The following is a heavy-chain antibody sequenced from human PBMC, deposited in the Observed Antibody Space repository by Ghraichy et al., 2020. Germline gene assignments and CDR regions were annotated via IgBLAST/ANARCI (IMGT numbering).Heavy chain of an antibody. Sequence: SCAASGFTFSSYDMHWVRQATGKGLEWVSAIGTAGDTYYPGSVKGRFTISRENAKNSLYLQMNSRRAGDTAVYYCARVGGPAMGYDYWGQGTLVTVSS. J-gene: IGHJ4*02. V-gene: IGHV3-13*01. CDR3: ARVGGPAMGYDY. D-gene: IGHD3-16*01. CDR2: IGTAGDT. CDR1: GFTFSSYD.